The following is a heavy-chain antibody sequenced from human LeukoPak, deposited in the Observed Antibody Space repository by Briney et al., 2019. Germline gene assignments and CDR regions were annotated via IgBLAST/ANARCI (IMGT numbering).Heavy chain of an antibody. J-gene: IGHJ6*03. V-gene: IGHV1-2*02. CDR2: INPNSGGT. CDR1: GYTFTGYY. D-gene: IGHD3-22*01. Sequence: ASVKVSCKASGYTFTGYYMHWVRQAPGQGLEWMGWINPNSGGTNYAQKFQGRVTMTRDTSISTAYMELSRLRSDDTAVYHCARAQRDYYDSSGYYGRGNYYYYYYMDVWGKGTTVTVSS. CDR3: ARAQRDYYDSSGYYGRGNYYYYYYMDV.